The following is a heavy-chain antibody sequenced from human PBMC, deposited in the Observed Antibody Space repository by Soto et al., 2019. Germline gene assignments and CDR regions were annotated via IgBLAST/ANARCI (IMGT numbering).Heavy chain of an antibody. Sequence: QLQLQESGPGLVKPSETLSLTCTVSGGSIISSSYYWGWIRQPPGKGLEWIGSIYSSGSTYYNPSLKSRVTISVDTSKNQFSLKLSSATAADTAVHYCATPVSSGYQAFEVWGQGTMVTVSS. CDR3: ATPVSSGYQAFEV. J-gene: IGHJ3*01. CDR1: GGSIISSSYY. V-gene: IGHV4-39*01. D-gene: IGHD3-22*01. CDR2: IYSSGST.